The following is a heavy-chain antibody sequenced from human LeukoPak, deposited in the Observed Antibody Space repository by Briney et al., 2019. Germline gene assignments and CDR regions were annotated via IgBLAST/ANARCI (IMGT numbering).Heavy chain of an antibody. Sequence: GGSLRLSCVASGFTFSSYAMHWVRQAPGKGLEWVSYISSSGTTIYYADSVKGRFTISRDNAKNSLYLQMNSLRAEDTALYYCAREGRGYSSVYFDYWGQGTLVTVSS. J-gene: IGHJ4*02. CDR1: GFTFSSYA. CDR2: ISSSGTTI. V-gene: IGHV3-48*03. CDR3: AREGRGYSSVYFDY. D-gene: IGHD5-18*01.